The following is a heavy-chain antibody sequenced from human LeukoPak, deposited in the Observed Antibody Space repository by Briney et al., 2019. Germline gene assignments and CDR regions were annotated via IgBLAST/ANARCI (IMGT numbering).Heavy chain of an antibody. CDR1: GFTFSSYA. CDR2: ISGSGGST. CDR3: ARDLGWDYDSSGYHPRYYFDY. Sequence: PGGSLRLSCAASGFTFSSYAMSWVRQAPGKGLEWVSAISGSGGSTYYADSVKGWFTISRDNSKNTLYLQMNSLRAEDTAVYYCARDLGWDYDSSGYHPRYYFDYWGQGTLVTVSS. J-gene: IGHJ4*02. D-gene: IGHD3-22*01. V-gene: IGHV3-23*01.